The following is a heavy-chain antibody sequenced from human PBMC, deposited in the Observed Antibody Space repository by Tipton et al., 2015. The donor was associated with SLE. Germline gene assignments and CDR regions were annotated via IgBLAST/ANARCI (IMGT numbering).Heavy chain of an antibody. CDR3: AREHASGSYYNC. V-gene: IGHV4-59*11. D-gene: IGHD3-10*01. J-gene: IGHJ4*02. Sequence: TLSLTCTVSGGSITNHYWNWTRQPPGKGLEWIGYIFYSGTTHDNPPLKRRVTMSVDMSKNQFTLRLTSVTAADTAVYYCAREHASGSYYNCWGQGTLVTVSS. CDR1: GGSITNHY. CDR2: IFYSGTT.